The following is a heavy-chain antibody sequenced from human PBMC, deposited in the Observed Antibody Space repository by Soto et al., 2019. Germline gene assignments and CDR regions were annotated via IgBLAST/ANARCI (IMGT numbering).Heavy chain of an antibody. V-gene: IGHV4-39*01. CDR2: IYYSGST. CDR1: GGSISSSNYY. CDR3: AVGSSGFYYIY. Sequence: SETLSLTCTVSGGSISSSNYYGGWIRQPPGKGLEWIGGIYYSGSTYHNPPLKSRVTISKDTSKNQFSLRLSSVTAADTAVYYCAVGSSGFYYIYWGQGIQVTVSS. D-gene: IGHD1-26*01. J-gene: IGHJ4*02.